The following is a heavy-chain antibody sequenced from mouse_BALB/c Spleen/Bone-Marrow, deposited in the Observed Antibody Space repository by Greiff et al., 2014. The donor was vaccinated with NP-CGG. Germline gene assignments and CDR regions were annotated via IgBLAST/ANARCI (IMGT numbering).Heavy chain of an antibody. J-gene: IGHJ2*01. CDR3: ANYYGSSSY. CDR2: IHPNSGNT. D-gene: IGHD1-1*01. CDR1: GYTFTSSW. Sequence: LVESGSLLVRPGASVKLSCKASGYTFTSSWMHWAKQRPGQGLEWIGEIHPNSGNTNYNEKFKGKATLTVDTSSSTAYVDLSSLTSEDSAVYYCANYYGSSSYWGRGTTLTVSS. V-gene: IGHV1S130*01.